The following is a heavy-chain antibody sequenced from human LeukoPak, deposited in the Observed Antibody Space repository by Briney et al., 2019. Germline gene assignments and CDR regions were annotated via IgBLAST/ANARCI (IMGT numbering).Heavy chain of an antibody. J-gene: IGHJ4*02. CDR2: ISAYNGNT. V-gene: IGHV1-18*04. CDR3: ARDRDYGDYNTQDLFVY. Sequence: ASVKVSCKASGYTSTSYYMHWVRQAPGQGLEWMGWISAYNGNTNYAQRLQGRVTMTTDTSTSTAYMELRSLRSDDTAVYYCARDRDYGDYNTQDLFVYWGQGTLVTVSS. D-gene: IGHD4-17*01. CDR1: GYTSTSYY.